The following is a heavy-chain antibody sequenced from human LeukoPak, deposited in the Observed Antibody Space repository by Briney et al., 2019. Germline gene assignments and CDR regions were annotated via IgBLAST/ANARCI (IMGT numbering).Heavy chain of an antibody. D-gene: IGHD6-19*01. CDR3: ARGSGPYYFDY. Sequence: PSETLSLTCTVSGGSMRTYYCSWIRQPLGKELEWIGYIYTSGNTNYNPSLKSRVTISVDTSKSQFSLKLTSVTAADTAVYYCARGSGPYYFDYWGQGTLVTVSS. CDR1: GGSMRTYY. V-gene: IGHV4-4*09. CDR2: IYTSGNT. J-gene: IGHJ4*02.